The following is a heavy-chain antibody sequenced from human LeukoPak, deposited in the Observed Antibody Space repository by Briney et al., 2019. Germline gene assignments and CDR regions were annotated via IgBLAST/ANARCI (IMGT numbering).Heavy chain of an antibody. CDR3: AILNYGDSDRYFDY. D-gene: IGHD4-17*01. Sequence: SETLSLTCAVSGGSISSNYWWSWVRQPPGKGLEWIGEIYHSGSTNYNPSLKSRVTISVDKSKNQFSLKLNSVTAADTAVYYCAILNYGDSDRYFDYWGQGTLVTVSS. CDR1: GGSISSNYW. V-gene: IGHV4-4*02. CDR2: IYHSGST. J-gene: IGHJ4*02.